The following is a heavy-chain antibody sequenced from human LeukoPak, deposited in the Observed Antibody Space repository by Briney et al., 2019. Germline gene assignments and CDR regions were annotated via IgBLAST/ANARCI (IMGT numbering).Heavy chain of an antibody. CDR3: ARWVAAAGIDAFDI. D-gene: IGHD6-13*01. J-gene: IGHJ3*02. Sequence: GASVKVSCKTSGYTFSSNGISWVRQAPGQGLEWMGWISAYNGNTNYAQKLQGRVTMTTDTSASTAYMELRSLRSDDTAVYYCARWVAAAGIDAFDIWGQGTMVTVSS. V-gene: IGHV1-18*01. CDR1: GYTFSSNG. CDR2: ISAYNGNT.